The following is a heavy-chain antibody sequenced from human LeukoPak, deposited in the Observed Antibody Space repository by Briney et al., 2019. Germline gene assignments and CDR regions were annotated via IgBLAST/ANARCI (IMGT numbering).Heavy chain of an antibody. CDR2: MKEDGGEI. CDR1: GFPFSNYW. CDR3: VRDRGYSTFDY. Sequence: GGSLRLSCAGSGFPFSNYWMAWVRQAPGKGLEWVANMKEDGGEINYVDSVKGRFAISRDNAKNSLDLQMNSLRVDDTAVYYCVRDRGYSTFDYWGQGTLVIVSS. V-gene: IGHV3-7*01. J-gene: IGHJ4*02. D-gene: IGHD4-23*01.